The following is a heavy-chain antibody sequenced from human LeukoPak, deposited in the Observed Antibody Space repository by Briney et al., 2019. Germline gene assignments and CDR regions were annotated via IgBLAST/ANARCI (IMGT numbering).Heavy chain of an antibody. D-gene: IGHD5-24*01. CDR2: IYYSGST. CDR1: DDSISDYY. CDR3: ARGGYNDEDDAFDI. Sequence: PSETLSLTCTVSDDSISDYYRGWIRQPPGKGLEWIGYIYYSGSTNYNPSLKSRVTISVDTSKNQFSLKLSSVTAADTAVYYCARGGYNDEDDAFDIWGQGTMVTVSS. V-gene: IGHV4-59*01. J-gene: IGHJ3*02.